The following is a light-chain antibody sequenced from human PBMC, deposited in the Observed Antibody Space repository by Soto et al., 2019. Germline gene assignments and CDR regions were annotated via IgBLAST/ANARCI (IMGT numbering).Light chain of an antibody. CDR1: QSIRYY. V-gene: IGKV1-5*01. CDR3: QHHNSYSQT. CDR2: GAS. J-gene: IGKJ1*01. Sequence: GDRVTITCRASQSIRYYLAWYQQMPGKAPILLIYGASSLQSGVPSRFSGSGSVTEFTLTISSLQPDDFATYFCQHHNSYSQTFGQGTKVDIK.